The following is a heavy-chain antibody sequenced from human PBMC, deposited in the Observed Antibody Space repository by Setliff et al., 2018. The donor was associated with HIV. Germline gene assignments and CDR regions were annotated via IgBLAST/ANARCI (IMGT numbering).Heavy chain of an antibody. Sequence: ASVKVSCKASGYTFTDFGLSWVRQAPGQGLEWMGWISNNNDNTDYAQDLQGRVTLTTDTSTATAYLELRSLRSDDTAVYYRARSGESFTTHFDAWGQGTMVTVSS. V-gene: IGHV1-18*04. J-gene: IGHJ3*01. CDR1: GYTFTDFG. CDR2: ISNNNDNT. D-gene: IGHD4-4*01. CDR3: ARSGESFTTHFDA.